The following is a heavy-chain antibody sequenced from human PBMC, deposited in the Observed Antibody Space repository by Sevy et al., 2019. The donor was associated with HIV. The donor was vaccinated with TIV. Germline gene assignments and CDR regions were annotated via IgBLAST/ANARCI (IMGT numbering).Heavy chain of an antibody. V-gene: IGHV3-30*03. CDR3: ATDLLGYCSSTSCSYYYYGMDV. CDR2: ISYDGSNK. Sequence: GGSLRLSCAASGLTFSSYGMHWIRQAPGKGLEWVAIISYDGSNKYYADSVKGRFTISRDNSKNTLYLQMNSLRAEDTAVYYCATDLLGYCSSTSCSYYYYGMDVWGQGTTVTVSS. D-gene: IGHD2-2*01. J-gene: IGHJ6*02. CDR1: GLTFSSYG.